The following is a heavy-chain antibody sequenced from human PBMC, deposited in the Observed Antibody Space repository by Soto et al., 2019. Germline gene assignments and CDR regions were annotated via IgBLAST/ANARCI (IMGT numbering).Heavy chain of an antibody. J-gene: IGHJ6*02. CDR2: ISYDGSNK. CDR3: AKGPAIVLVPAAMNYYYGMDV. Sequence: PGGWLRLSWAASGFTSRSYGMHWVRQAPGKGREWVAVISYDGSNKYYADSVKGRFTISRDNSKNTLYLQMNSLRAEDTAVYYCAKGPAIVLVPAAMNYYYGMDVWGQGTTVTVSS. CDR1: GFTSRSYG. V-gene: IGHV3-30*18. D-gene: IGHD2-2*01.